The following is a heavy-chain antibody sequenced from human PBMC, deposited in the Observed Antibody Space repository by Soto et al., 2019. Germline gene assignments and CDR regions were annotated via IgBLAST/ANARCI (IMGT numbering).Heavy chain of an antibody. CDR3: ARGDELGYCTTGVCPQPNRWFDP. CDR1: GGTFSSYA. J-gene: IGHJ5*02. Sequence: QVQLVQSGAEVKKPGSSVKVSCKASGGTFSSYAISWVRQAPGQGLEWMGGIIPIFGTANYAQKFQGRVTITADESTSTAYMELSSRRSDDTAVYYCARGDELGYCTTGVCPQPNRWFDPWGQGTLVTVSS. CDR2: IIPIFGTA. V-gene: IGHV1-69*01. D-gene: IGHD2-8*01.